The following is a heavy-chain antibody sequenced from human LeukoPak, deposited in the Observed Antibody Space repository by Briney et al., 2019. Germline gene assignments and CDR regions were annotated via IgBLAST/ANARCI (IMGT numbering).Heavy chain of an antibody. J-gene: IGHJ3*02. Sequence: ASVKVSCKASGYTFSVYYIHWMRQAPEQGLEWIGWIVPNSGGTNYAQKFQGRVTMTRDTSISTAYMELSSLRSDDTAVYFCARGILMTGNYGAFDIWGHGTTVTVSS. CDR3: ARGILMTGNYGAFDI. CDR1: GYTFSVYY. D-gene: IGHD3-9*01. CDR2: IVPNSGGT. V-gene: IGHV1-2*02.